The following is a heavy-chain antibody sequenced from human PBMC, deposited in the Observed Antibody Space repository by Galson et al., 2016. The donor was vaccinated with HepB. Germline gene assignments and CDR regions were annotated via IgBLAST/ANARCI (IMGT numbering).Heavy chain of an antibody. CDR1: GYNFNSYW. Sequence: QSGAEVKKPGESLKISCKASGYNFNSYWIAWVRQMPGKGLEWMGSIYPRDSDTRYSPSFQGQVTISLDKSIGTAYLKWSSLKASDTAIYFCARQWGTSAESDFWGQGTRVTVSS. CDR3: ARQWGTSAESDF. V-gene: IGHV5-51*01. J-gene: IGHJ4*02. CDR2: IYPRDSDT. D-gene: IGHD3-16*01.